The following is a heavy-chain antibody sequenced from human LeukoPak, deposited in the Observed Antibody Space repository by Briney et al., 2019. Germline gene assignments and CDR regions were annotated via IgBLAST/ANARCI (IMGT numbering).Heavy chain of an antibody. CDR3: ARDLKMGYSSGRYSWGTGSSNDY. CDR2: ISAYNGNT. Sequence: ASVKVSCKASGYTFTNYGISWVRQAPGQGLEWMGWISAYNGNTNYAQKFQGRITMTTDTSTSTAYMELRSLRSDDTAVYYCARDLKMGYSSGRYSWGTGSSNDYWGQGTLVTVSS. CDR1: GYTFTNYG. J-gene: IGHJ4*02. V-gene: IGHV1-18*01. D-gene: IGHD6-19*01.